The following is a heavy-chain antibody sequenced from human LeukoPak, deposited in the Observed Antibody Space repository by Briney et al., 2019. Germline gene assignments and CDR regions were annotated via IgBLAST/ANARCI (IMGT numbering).Heavy chain of an antibody. J-gene: IGHJ3*02. D-gene: IGHD4-17*01. CDR3: AKALMTTVTTPGAFDI. CDR1: GFTFSSYA. CDR2: ISGSGGST. Sequence: TGGSLRLSCAASGFTFSSYAMSWVRQAPGKGLEWVSAISGSGGSTYYADSVKGRFTISRDNSKNTLYLQMNSLRAEDTAVYYCAKALMTTVTTPGAFDIWGQGTMVTVSS. V-gene: IGHV3-23*01.